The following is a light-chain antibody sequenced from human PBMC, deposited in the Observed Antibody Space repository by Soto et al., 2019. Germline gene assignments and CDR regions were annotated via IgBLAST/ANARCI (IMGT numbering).Light chain of an antibody. Sequence: DNLFTPAPSSLSLHPPARASLSCRASQSVSNYVAWYQQKPGQAPRLLIYDASNRATGIPARFSGSGSGTDFTLTISSLEPEDFAVYYCQQRSNWLFGPGTKVDIK. V-gene: IGKV3-11*01. CDR3: QQRSNWL. CDR1: QSVSNY. CDR2: DAS. J-gene: IGKJ3*01.